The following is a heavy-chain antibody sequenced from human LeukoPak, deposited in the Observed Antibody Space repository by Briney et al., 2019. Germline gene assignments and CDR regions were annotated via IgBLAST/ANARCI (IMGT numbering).Heavy chain of an antibody. V-gene: IGHV1-69*04. CDR3: ARVPIYYYGSGSRDHFDY. J-gene: IGHJ4*02. CDR1: GGTFSSYA. D-gene: IGHD3-10*01. Sequence: SVKVSCKASGGTFSSYAISWVRQAPGQGLEWMGRIIPILGVANCAQRFQGRVTITADKSTSTAYMELSSLRSEDTAVYYCARVPIYYYGSGSRDHFDYWSQGTLVTVSS. CDR2: IIPILGVA.